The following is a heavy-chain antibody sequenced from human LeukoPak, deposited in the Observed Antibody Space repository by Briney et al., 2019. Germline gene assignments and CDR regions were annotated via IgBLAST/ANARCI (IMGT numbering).Heavy chain of an antibody. D-gene: IGHD6-19*01. CDR3: AKDIGQWLVPPYYFDY. CDR2: ISSSSSYI. Sequence: GGSLRLSCAASGFTFSSYSMNWVRQAPGKGLEWVSSISSSSSYIYYADSVKGRFTISRDNAKNSLYLQMNSLRAEDTALYYCAKDIGQWLVPPYYFDYWGQGTLVTVSS. J-gene: IGHJ4*02. V-gene: IGHV3-21*04. CDR1: GFTFSSYS.